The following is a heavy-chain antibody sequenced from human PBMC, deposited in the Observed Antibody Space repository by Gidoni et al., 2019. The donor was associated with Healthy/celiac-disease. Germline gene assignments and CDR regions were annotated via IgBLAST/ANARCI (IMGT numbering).Heavy chain of an antibody. V-gene: IGHV4-39*07. J-gene: IGHJ4*02. CDR2: IYYSGST. Sequence: QLQLQESGPGLVKPSETLSLTCTVSGGSISSSSYYWGWIRQPPGKGLEWIGSIYYSGSTYYNPSLKSRVTISVDTSKNQFSLKLSSVTAADTAVYYCARDSRLYYFDYWGQGTLVTVSS. CDR1: GGSISSSSYY. CDR3: ARDSRLYYFDY.